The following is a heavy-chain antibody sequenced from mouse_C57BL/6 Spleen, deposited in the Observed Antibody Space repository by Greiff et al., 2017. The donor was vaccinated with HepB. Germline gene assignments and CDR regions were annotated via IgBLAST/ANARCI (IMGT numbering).Heavy chain of an antibody. D-gene: IGHD3-2*02. Sequence: EVQLVESGEGLVKPGGSLKLSCAASGFTFSSYAMSWVRQTPEKRLEWVAYISSGGDYIYYADTVKGRFTISRDNARNTLYLQMSSLKSEDTAMYYCTRDAAQRVYFDYWGQGTTLTVSS. CDR3: TRDAAQRVYFDY. CDR1: GFTFSSYA. J-gene: IGHJ2*01. CDR2: ISSGGDYI. V-gene: IGHV5-9-1*02.